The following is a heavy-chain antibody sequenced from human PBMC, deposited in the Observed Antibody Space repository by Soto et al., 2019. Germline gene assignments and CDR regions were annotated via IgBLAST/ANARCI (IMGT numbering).Heavy chain of an antibody. Sequence: SETLSLTCTGSGASISSAAYYWSWIRQRPGEGLEWIGFISYSGNTYQSPSLKSRLILSVDTSKNQFSLELSFVTTADTAVYYCARGPTTFWNNYRFSYFAYWGQRSLVTVSA. CDR3: ARGPTTFWNNYRFSYFAY. CDR1: GASISSAAYY. D-gene: IGHD3-3*01. J-gene: IGHJ4*01. V-gene: IGHV4-31*03. CDR2: ISYSGNT.